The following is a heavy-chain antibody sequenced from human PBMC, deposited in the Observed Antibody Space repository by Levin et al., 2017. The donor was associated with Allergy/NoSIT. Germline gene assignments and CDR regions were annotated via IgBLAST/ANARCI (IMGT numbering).Heavy chain of an antibody. CDR2: IYPGDSDT. V-gene: IGHV5-51*01. Sequence: GESLKISCKGSGYSFTSYWIGWVRQMPGKGLEWMGIIYPGDSDTRYSPSFQGQVTISADKSISTAYLQWSSLKASDTAMYYCARHRIAVADLYYYYGMDGWGQGTTVTVSS. CDR1: GYSFTSYW. J-gene: IGHJ6*02. D-gene: IGHD6-19*01. CDR3: ARHRIAVADLYYYYGMDG.